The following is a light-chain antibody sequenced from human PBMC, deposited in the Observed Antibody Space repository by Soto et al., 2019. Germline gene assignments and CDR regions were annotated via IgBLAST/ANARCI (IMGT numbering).Light chain of an antibody. V-gene: IGKV1-27*01. Sequence: DIQMTQSPSSLSASVGDRVTITCRASQDISSFLAWYQQKPGKVPKLLIYAASTLQSGVPSRFSGSGSRTDFTLTISSLQPEDFATYFCQKYNGAPQTFGQGTKVDIK. CDR1: QDISSF. CDR3: QKYNGAPQT. J-gene: IGKJ1*01. CDR2: AAS.